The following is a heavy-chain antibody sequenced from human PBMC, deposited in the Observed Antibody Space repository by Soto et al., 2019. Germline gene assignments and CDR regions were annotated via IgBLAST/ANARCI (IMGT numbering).Heavy chain of an antibody. CDR3: AAGEASSRNLAPYYLDF. CDR2: IHYSGTT. D-gene: IGHD6-13*01. J-gene: IGHJ4*02. Sequence: PXETLSLTCTVSGCSIRNYFWTWIRQPPGKGLDWIGYIHYSGTTSFFPSYNPSLRSRVTISEDTSKNQFSLKLLSVTTADTAVYFCAAGEASSRNLAPYYLDFWGQGTLVTVS. CDR1: GCSIRNYF. V-gene: IGHV4-59*01.